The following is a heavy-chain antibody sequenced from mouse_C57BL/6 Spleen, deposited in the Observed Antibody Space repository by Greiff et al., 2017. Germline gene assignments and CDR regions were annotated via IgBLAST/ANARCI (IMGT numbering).Heavy chain of an antibody. CDR1: GYTFTSSW. J-gene: IGHJ2*01. D-gene: IGHD1-1*01. CDR2: IDPSDSYT. CDR3: ARLNYGSSYFDY. V-gene: IGHV1-59*01. Sequence: QVQLQQPGAELVRPGTSVKLSCKASGYTFTSSWMHWVKQRPGQGLEWIGVIDPSDSYTNYNQKFKGKATLTVDTSSSTAYMQLSSLTSEDSAVYYCARLNYGSSYFDYWGQGTTLTVSS.